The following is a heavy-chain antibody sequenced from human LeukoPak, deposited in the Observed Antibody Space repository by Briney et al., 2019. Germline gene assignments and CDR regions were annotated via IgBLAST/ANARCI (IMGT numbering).Heavy chain of an antibody. Sequence: SETLSLTCAVYGGSFSGYYWSWIRQPPGKGLEWIGEINHSGSTNYNPPLKSRVTISVDTSKNQFSLKLSSVTAADTAVYYCARADYGGYFDYWGQGTLVTVSS. CDR1: GGSFSGYY. CDR3: ARADYGGYFDY. V-gene: IGHV4-34*01. D-gene: IGHD4-23*01. J-gene: IGHJ4*02. CDR2: INHSGST.